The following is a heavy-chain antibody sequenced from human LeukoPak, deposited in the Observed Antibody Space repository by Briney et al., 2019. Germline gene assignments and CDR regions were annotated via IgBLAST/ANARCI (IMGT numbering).Heavy chain of an antibody. V-gene: IGHV3-30*18. Sequence: PRGSLILSCEVSGFTFSDFGMHWVRQAPGKGLEWLAIISYDGAYTHTSKSLKGRFTISRDNANNTLSLQMTSLRPEDTAVYYCAKEVHDHIWGRSHVNNCDPWGQGTLVTVSS. CDR3: AKEVHDHIWGRSHVNNCDP. J-gene: IGHJ5*02. CDR1: GFTFSDFG. D-gene: IGHD3-16*01. CDR2: ISYDGAYT.